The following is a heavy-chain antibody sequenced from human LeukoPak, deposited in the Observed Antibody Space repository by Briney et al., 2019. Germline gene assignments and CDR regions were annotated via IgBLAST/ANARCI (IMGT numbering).Heavy chain of an antibody. CDR2: ISGSGGST. CDR3: AKGYYGSGTYGWFDP. J-gene: IGHJ5*02. CDR1: GFTFSSYG. V-gene: IGHV3-23*01. D-gene: IGHD3-10*01. Sequence: GGSLRLSCAASGFTFSSYGMSWVRQAPGKGLEWVSSISGSGGSTYYADSVKGRFTISRDNSKKKLYLQMNSLRAEDTAVYYCAKGYYGSGTYGWFDPWGQGTLVTVSS.